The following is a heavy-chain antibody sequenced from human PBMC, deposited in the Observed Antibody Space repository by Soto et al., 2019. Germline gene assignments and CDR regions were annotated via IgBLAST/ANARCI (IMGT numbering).Heavy chain of an antibody. Sequence: QVQLQESGPGLVKPSETLSLTCTVSGGSISSYYWSWIRQPPGKGLEWIGYIYYSGSTNYNPSLKSRVTISVDTSKNQSALKLSSVTAADTAVYYCARGRWAGPFDYWGQGTLVTVSS. CDR2: IYYSGST. V-gene: IGHV4-59*01. D-gene: IGHD6-19*01. CDR3: ARGRWAGPFDY. CDR1: GGSISSYY. J-gene: IGHJ4*02.